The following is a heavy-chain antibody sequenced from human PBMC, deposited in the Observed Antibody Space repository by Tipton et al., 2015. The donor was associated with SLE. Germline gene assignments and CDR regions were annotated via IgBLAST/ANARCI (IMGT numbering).Heavy chain of an antibody. CDR3: ARSEDYGDYEY. D-gene: IGHD4-17*01. V-gene: IGHV4-38-2*02. CDR2: IYHSGST. J-gene: IGHJ4*02. Sequence: TLSLTCTVSGYPISSGYYWGWIRQPPGKGLEWIGSIYHSGSTYYNPSLKSRVTISVDTSKNQFSLKLSSVTAADTAVYYCARSEDYGDYEYWGQGTLVTVSS. CDR1: GYPISSGYY.